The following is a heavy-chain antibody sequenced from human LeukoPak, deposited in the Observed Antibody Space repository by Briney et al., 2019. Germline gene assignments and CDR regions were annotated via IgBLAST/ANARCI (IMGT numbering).Heavy chain of an antibody. V-gene: IGHV3-30*18. CDR1: GFTFSSYG. CDR3: AKSALGEIDYYGMDV. J-gene: IGHJ6*02. CDR2: ISYDGSNK. D-gene: IGHD3-16*01. Sequence: GRSLRLSCAASGFTFSSYGMHWVRQAPGKGLQWMAVISYDGSNKFYADSVKGRFTISRDNSKNTLFLQMNSLRAEDTAVYYCAKSALGEIDYYGMDVWGQRTAVSVSS.